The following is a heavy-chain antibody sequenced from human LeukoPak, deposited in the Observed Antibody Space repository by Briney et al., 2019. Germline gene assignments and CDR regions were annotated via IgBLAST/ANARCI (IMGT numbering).Heavy chain of an antibody. CDR3: AKGPLLWFGESTYYFDY. Sequence: PGGSLRLSCAASGFTFSSYAVSWVRQAPGKGLEWVSAISGSGGSTYYADSVKGRFTISRDNSKNTLYLQMNSLRAEDTAVYYCAKGPLLWFGESTYYFDYWGQGTLVTVSS. CDR2: ISGSGGST. CDR1: GFTFSSYA. V-gene: IGHV3-23*01. D-gene: IGHD3-10*01. J-gene: IGHJ4*02.